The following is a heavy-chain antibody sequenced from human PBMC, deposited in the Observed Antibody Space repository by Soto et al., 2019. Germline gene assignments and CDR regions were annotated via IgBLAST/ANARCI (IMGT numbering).Heavy chain of an antibody. Sequence: ASVKVSCKASGYTFTSYYMHWVRQAPGQGLEWMGIINPSGGSTSYAQKFQGRVTMTRDTSTSTVYMELSSLRSEDTAVYYCARAVVVVAATEDYYYYGMDVWGQGTTVTVSS. D-gene: IGHD2-15*01. CDR1: GYTFTSYY. CDR3: ARAVVVVAATEDYYYYGMDV. V-gene: IGHV1-46*01. CDR2: INPSGGST. J-gene: IGHJ6*02.